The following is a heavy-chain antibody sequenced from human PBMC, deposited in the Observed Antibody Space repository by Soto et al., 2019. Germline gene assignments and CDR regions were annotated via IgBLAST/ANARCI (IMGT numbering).Heavy chain of an antibody. Sequence: GSLRLSCAASGFTFSSYSMNWVRQAPGKGLEWVSYISSSSSTIYYADSVKGRFTISRDNAKNSLYLQMNSLRAEDTAVYYCARDAVNYRDYGDAFDIWGQGTMVTVSS. CDR2: ISSSSSTI. CDR1: GFTFSSYS. D-gene: IGHD4-17*01. CDR3: ARDAVNYRDYGDAFDI. V-gene: IGHV3-48*01. J-gene: IGHJ3*02.